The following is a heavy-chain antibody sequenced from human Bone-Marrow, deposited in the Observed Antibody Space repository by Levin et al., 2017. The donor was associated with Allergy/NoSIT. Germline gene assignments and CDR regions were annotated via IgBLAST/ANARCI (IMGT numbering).Heavy chain of an antibody. CDR3: ATGQGSGCLDV. V-gene: IGHV4-59*01. CDR2: IHYNGKT. J-gene: IGHJ3*01. CDR1: GGSITSDY. D-gene: IGHD3-10*01. Sequence: PSETLSLTCIVSGGSITSDYWSWIRQPPGKGLEWIGYIHYNGKTKYNPSLNSRVSISMDSSKNQFSLRLTSVTTADTATYFCATGQGSGCLDVWGQGTLVPVSS.